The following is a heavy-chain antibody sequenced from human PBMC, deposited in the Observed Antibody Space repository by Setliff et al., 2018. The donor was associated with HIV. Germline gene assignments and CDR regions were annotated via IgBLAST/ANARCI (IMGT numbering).Heavy chain of an antibody. V-gene: IGHV3-23*01. D-gene: IGHD3-22*01. CDR3: AKDGIGDTSGFFDS. Sequence: HPGGSLRLSCAASGFTFRGYAMSWVRQAPGKGLEWVSAVSGSGDSTYYADSARGRFSASRDNSKNRLFLHMNSLRAEDTAVYYCAKDGIGDTSGFFDSWGQGTLVTVSS. CDR2: VSGSGDST. CDR1: GFTFRGYA. J-gene: IGHJ4*02.